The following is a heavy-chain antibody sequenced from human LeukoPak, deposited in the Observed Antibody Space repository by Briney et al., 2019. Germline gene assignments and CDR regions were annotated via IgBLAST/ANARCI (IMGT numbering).Heavy chain of an antibody. J-gene: IGHJ5*02. D-gene: IGHD1-26*01. CDR3: ATTPAVVGATPVDWFDP. Sequence: GGSLRLSCAASGFTFSSYAMSWVRQAPGKGLEWVSAISGSGGSTYYADSVKGRFTISRDNSKNTLYLQMNSLRAEDTAVYYCATTPAVVGATPVDWFDPWGQGTLVTVSS. V-gene: IGHV3-23*01. CDR1: GFTFSSYA. CDR2: ISGSGGST.